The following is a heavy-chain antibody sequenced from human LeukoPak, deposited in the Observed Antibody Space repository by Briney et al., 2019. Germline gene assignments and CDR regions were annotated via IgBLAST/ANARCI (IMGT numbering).Heavy chain of an antibody. J-gene: IGHJ4*02. V-gene: IGHV3-30*18. CDR3: AKAGCSGGSCFDY. D-gene: IGHD2-15*01. Sequence: GGSLRLSCAASGFTFSSYGMHWVRQAPGKGLEWAAVISYDGSNKYYADSVKGRFTISRDNSKNTLYLQMNSLRAEDTAVYYCAKAGCSGGSCFDYWGQGTLVTVSS. CDR1: GFTFSSYG. CDR2: ISYDGSNK.